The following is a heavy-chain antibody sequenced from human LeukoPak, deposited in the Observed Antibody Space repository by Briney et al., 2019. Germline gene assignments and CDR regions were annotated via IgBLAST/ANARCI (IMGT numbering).Heavy chain of an antibody. Sequence: GGSLRLSCAASGFTFSSYSMNWVRQAPGKGLEWVSSISSSSSYIYYADSVKGRFTISRDNAKNSLYLQMNSLRAEDTAVYYCARRGYSGYDYGGTSWFDPWGQGTLVTVSS. D-gene: IGHD5-12*01. CDR3: ARRGYSGYDYGGTSWFDP. CDR1: GFTFSSYS. V-gene: IGHV3-21*03. CDR2: ISSSSSYI. J-gene: IGHJ5*02.